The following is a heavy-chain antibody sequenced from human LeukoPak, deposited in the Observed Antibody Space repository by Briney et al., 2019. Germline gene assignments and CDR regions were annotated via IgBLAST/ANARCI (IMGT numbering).Heavy chain of an antibody. J-gene: IGHJ3*02. CDR3: AKDSPRVTMVRGVMIGGAFDI. D-gene: IGHD3-10*01. V-gene: IGHV3-23*01. Sequence: GGSLRLSCAVCGFNFSSYDMSWVRQAPGKGLEWVSAISGSGGSTYYADSVKGRFTISRDNSKNTLYLQMNSLRADDTAVYYCAKDSPRVTMVRGVMIGGAFDIWGQGTMVTVSS. CDR2: ISGSGGST. CDR1: GFNFSSYD.